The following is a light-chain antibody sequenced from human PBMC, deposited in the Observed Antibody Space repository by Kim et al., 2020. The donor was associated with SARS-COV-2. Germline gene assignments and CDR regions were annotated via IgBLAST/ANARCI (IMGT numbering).Light chain of an antibody. J-gene: IGKJ5*01. CDR1: HDISNS. V-gene: IGKV1-33*01. Sequence: ASVGDRVTITCQASHDISNSLSWYQLKPGRAPKRLIYDASNLATGVPSRFSGGGFGTDFTFTISSLQPEDIATYYCQQYVNVPPITFGQGTRLEIK. CDR2: DAS. CDR3: QQYVNVPPIT.